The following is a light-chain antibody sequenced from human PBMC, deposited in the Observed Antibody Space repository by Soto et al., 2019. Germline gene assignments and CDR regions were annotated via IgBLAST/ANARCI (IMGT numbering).Light chain of an antibody. Sequence: EIVMTQSPATLSVSPGERATLSCRASQIISTNLAWYQQKPGQAPRLLIYGASTRATGIPARFSGSGSGTEFTLTISSLQSEDFAVYYCEQYSYWPPYTFGQGTKLDIK. CDR3: EQYSYWPPYT. CDR1: QIISTN. V-gene: IGKV3-15*01. CDR2: GAS. J-gene: IGKJ2*01.